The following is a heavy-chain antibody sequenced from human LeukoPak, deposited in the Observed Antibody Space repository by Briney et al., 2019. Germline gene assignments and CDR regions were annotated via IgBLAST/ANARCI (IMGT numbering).Heavy chain of an antibody. CDR3: AKDVSLGYCSGGSCSAHFDY. D-gene: IGHD2-15*01. J-gene: IGHJ4*02. Sequence: PGRSLRLSCAASGFTFDDYAMHWVRQAPGKGLEWFSGISWNSGSIAYANSVKGRFTISRDNAKNSLYLQMNSLRPEDMALYYCAKDVSLGYCSGGSCSAHFDYWGRGTLVTVSS. CDR1: GFTFDDYA. CDR2: ISWNSGSI. V-gene: IGHV3-9*03.